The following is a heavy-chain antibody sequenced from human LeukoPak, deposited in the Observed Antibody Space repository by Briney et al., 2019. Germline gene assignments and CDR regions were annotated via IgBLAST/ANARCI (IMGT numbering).Heavy chain of an antibody. J-gene: IGHJ4*02. CDR1: GAFIRGYW. D-gene: IGHD1-26*01. CDR3: ARQEYTASYYFLDF. Sequence: SETLSLTCNVSGAFIRGYWWGWVRQPAGKGLEWIGRIYATGSTKLNPSLKSRLTLSMDTSTNQFTLRLTSVTAADTAVYFCARQEYTASYYFLDFWSQGTLVTVSS. CDR2: IYATGST. V-gene: IGHV4-4*07.